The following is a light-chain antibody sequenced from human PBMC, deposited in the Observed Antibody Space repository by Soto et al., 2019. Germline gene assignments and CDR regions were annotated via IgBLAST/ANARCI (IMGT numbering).Light chain of an antibody. Sequence: EIVLTQSACTLSWSPGERATLSWRASQSVSSSYLAWYQQKPGQAPRLLIYGASSRATGIPDRFSGSGSGTDFTLTISRLEPEDFAVYYCQQYGSSPQTFGQGTKVDIK. V-gene: IGKV3-20*01. CDR3: QQYGSSPQT. J-gene: IGKJ1*01. CDR1: QSVSSSY. CDR2: GAS.